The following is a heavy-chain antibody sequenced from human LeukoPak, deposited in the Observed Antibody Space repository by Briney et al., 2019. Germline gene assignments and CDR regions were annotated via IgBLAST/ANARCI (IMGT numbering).Heavy chain of an antibody. J-gene: IGHJ4*02. D-gene: IGHD4-11*01. CDR3: AKRTITFDY. Sequence: GGSLRLSCAASGFTFRNYAMSWVRQAPGKGLEWVSAVSSDGNIYYADSVKGRFTISRDISKKTLYLQMNSLRVEDTAVYYCAKRTITFDYWGQGTLVTVSS. CDR2: VSSDGNI. V-gene: IGHV3-23*01. CDR1: GFTFRNYA.